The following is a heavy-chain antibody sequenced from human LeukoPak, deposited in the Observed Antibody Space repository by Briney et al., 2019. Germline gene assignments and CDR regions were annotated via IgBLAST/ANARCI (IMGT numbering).Heavy chain of an antibody. D-gene: IGHD5-18*01. CDR1: GGTFSSYA. V-gene: IGHV1-69*13. CDR3: ARVLWLQYWYFDL. Sequence: GASVKVSCKASGGTFSSYAIGWVRQAPGQGLEWMGGIIPIFGTANYAQKFQGRVTITADESTSTAYMELSSLRSEDTAVYYCARVLWLQYWYFDLWGRSTLVTVSS. CDR2: IIPIFGTA. J-gene: IGHJ2*01.